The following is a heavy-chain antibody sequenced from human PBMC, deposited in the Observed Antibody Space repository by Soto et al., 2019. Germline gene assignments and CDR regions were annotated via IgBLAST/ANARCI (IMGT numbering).Heavy chain of an antibody. D-gene: IGHD2-15*01. CDR2: ISGSGGST. CDR3: AKFQGSCSGGSCYSGLDY. Sequence: GGSLRLSCAASGFTFSSYAMSWVRQAPGKGLEWVSAISGSGGSTYYADSVKGRFTISRDNSKNTLYLQMNSLRAEDTAVYYCAKFQGSCSGGSCYSGLDYWGQGTLVTVSS. V-gene: IGHV3-23*01. CDR1: GFTFSSYA. J-gene: IGHJ4*02.